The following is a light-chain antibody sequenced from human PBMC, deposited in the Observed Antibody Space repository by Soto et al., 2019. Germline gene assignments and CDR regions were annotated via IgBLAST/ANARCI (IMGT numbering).Light chain of an antibody. CDR2: AAS. J-gene: IGKJ1*01. V-gene: IGKV1-39*01. CDR3: QQSYSTPWT. Sequence: DIQMTQSPSSLSASVGDRVTITCRASQSISSYLNWYQQKPGKAPKLLIYAASSLQSGVPSRFSGSDSGTDFTLTISSLQPEDFATYYCQQSYSTPWTFGQGTKVEIK. CDR1: QSISSY.